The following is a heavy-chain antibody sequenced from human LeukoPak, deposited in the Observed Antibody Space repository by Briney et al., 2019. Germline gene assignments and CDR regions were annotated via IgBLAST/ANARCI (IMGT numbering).Heavy chain of an antibody. CDR3: TRDPTTYYEFLKDAFDI. J-gene: IGHJ3*02. V-gene: IGHV3-49*04. Sequence: GGSLRLSCAASGFIFKNYWMYWVRQGPGKGLEWVGFIRSKAYGGTTEYAASVKGRFTISRDDSKSIAYLQINSLKTEDTAVYYCTRDPTTYYEFLKDAFDIWGQGTMVTVSS. CDR2: IRSKAYGGTT. CDR1: GFIFKNYW. D-gene: IGHD3-9*01.